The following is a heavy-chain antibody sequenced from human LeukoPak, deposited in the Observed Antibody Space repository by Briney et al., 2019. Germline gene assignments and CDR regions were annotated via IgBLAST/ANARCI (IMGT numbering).Heavy chain of an antibody. CDR3: ARGYYDIFFDY. CDR1: GYTFTGYY. D-gene: IGHD3-9*01. J-gene: IGHJ4*02. CDR2: INPNHGDT. V-gene: IGHV1-2*02. Sequence: ASVKVSCKASGYTFTGYYMHWVRQAPGQGLEWMGWINPNHGDTNYAQKFQGRVTMTRDTSISTAYMELSRLRSDDTAVYYCARGYYDIFFDYWGQGTLVTVSS.